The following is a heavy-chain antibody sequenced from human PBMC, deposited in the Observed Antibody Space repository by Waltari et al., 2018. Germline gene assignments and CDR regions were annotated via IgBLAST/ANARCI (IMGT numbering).Heavy chain of an antibody. CDR1: GYSISSGYY. V-gene: IGHV4-38-2*01. CDR3: ARQGIAVAGYNWFDP. Sequence: QVQLQESGPGLVKPSETLSLTCAVSGYSISSGYYWGWIRQPPGKGLEWIGSIYHSGSTYYNPPLKSRVTISVDTSKNQFSLKLSSVTAADTAVYYCARQGIAVAGYNWFDPWGQGTLVTVSS. J-gene: IGHJ5*02. CDR2: IYHSGST. D-gene: IGHD6-19*01.